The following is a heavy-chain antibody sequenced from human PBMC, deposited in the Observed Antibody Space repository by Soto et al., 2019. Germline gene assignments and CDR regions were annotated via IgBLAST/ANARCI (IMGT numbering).Heavy chain of an antibody. CDR2: IRSKAYGGTT. J-gene: IGHJ6*02. CDR1: GFTFGDYA. D-gene: IGHD3-3*01. CDR3: LPYYDFWSGYRQNYYYGMDV. V-gene: IGHV3-49*04. Sequence: LRLSCTASGFTFGDYAMSWVRQAPGKGLEWVGFIRSKAYGGTTEYAASVKGRFTISRDDSKSIAYLQMNSLKTEDTAVYYCLPYYDFWSGYRQNYYYGMDVWGQGTTVTVSS.